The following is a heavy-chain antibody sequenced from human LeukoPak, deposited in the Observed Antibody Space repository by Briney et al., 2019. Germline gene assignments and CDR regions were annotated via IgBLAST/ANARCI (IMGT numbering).Heavy chain of an antibody. Sequence: PGGSLRLSCAASGFTFSSYALSWVRQAPGKGLEWVSSIRGRGHNTYYADSMKGRGTISRDNSKNTLYLQMNSLRGADTAVYYCAKRRDSGGYRANDALDIWGQGTMVTVSS. CDR2: IRGRGHNT. CDR3: AKRRDSGGYRANDALDI. V-gene: IGHV3-23*01. CDR1: GFTFSSYA. D-gene: IGHD3-22*01. J-gene: IGHJ3*02.